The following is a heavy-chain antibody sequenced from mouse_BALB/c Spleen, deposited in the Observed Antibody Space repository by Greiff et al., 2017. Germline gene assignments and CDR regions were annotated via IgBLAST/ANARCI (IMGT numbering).Heavy chain of an antibody. D-gene: IGHD2-4*01. CDR2: IDPANGNT. Sequence: VQLKQSGAELVKSGASVKLSCTASGFNIKDTYMHWVKQRPEQGLEWIGRIDPANGNTKYDPKFQGKATITADTSSNTAYLQLSSLTSEDTAVYYCARFGDYDVYAMDYWGQGTSVTVSS. V-gene: IGHV14-3*02. CDR1: GFNIKDTY. J-gene: IGHJ4*01. CDR3: ARFGDYDVYAMDY.